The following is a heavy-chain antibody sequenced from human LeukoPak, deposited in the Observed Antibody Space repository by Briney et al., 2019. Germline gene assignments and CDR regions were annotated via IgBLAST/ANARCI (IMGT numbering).Heavy chain of an antibody. D-gene: IGHD2-15*01. CDR1: VGTFSSYA. J-gene: IGHJ6*03. V-gene: IGHV1-69*13. CDR2: IIPIFGTA. Sequence: SVKVSCKASVGTFSSYAISWVRQAPGQGLEWMGGIIPIFGTANYAQKFQGRVTITADESTSTAYMELSSLRSEDTAVYYCASKNKWWDPGFDYYYYMDVWGKGTTVTVSS. CDR3: ASKNKWWDPGFDYYYYMDV.